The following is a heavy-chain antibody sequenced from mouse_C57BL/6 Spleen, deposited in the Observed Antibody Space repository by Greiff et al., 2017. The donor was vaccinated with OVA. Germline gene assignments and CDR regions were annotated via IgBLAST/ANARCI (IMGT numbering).Heavy chain of an antibody. Sequence: VQLQQPGTELVKPGASVKLSCKASGYTFTSYWMHWVKQRPGQGLEWIGNINPSNGGTNYNEKFNSKATLTVDKSSSTAYMQLSSLTSEDSAVYDCARRDDGSSYMYFDVWGTGTTVTVSA. CDR1: GYTFTSYW. CDR3: ARRDDGSSYMYFDV. CDR2: INPSNGGT. D-gene: IGHD1-1*01. J-gene: IGHJ1*03. V-gene: IGHV1-53*01.